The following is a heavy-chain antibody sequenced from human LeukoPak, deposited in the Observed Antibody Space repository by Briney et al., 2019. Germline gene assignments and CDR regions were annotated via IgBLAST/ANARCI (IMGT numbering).Heavy chain of an antibody. CDR3: LKDFWSGYYWVGDYMDV. CDR1: GGSISSSSYY. D-gene: IGHD3-3*01. J-gene: IGHJ6*03. V-gene: IGHV4-39*01. CDR2: IYYSGST. Sequence: PSETLSLTCTVSGGSISSSSYYWGWIRQPPGKGLEWIGSIYYSGSTYYNPSLKSRVTISVDTSKNQFSLKLSSVTAADTAAYYCLKDFWSGYYWVGDYMDVWGKGTTVTVSS.